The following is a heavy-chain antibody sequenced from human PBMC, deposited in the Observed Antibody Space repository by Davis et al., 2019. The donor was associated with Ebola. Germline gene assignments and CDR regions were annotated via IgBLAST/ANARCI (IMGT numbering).Heavy chain of an antibody. CDR1: GGTFSSYA. CDR2: IIPIFGTA. Sequence: AASVKVSCKASGGTFSSYAISWVRQAPGQGLEWMGGIIPIFGTANYAQKFQGRVTMTRDTSTSTVYMELRSLRSEDTAVYYCARVGLYDSYDAFDIWGQGTMVTVSS. V-gene: IGHV1-69*05. CDR3: ARVGLYDSYDAFDI. J-gene: IGHJ3*02. D-gene: IGHD3-3*01.